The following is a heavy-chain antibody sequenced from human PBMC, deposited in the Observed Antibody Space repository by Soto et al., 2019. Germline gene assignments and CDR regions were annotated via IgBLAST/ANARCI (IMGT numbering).Heavy chain of an antibody. CDR3: AKDGSAQITMVRGPRRYYFDY. J-gene: IGHJ4*02. CDR1: GFTFSSYA. D-gene: IGHD3-10*01. V-gene: IGHV3-23*01. CDR2: ISGSGGST. Sequence: GGSLRLSCAASGFTFSSYAMSWVRQAPGKGLEWVSAISGSGGSTYYADSVKGRFTISRDNSKNTLYLQMNSLRAEDTAVYYCAKDGSAQITMVRGPRRYYFDYWGQGTLVTVSS.